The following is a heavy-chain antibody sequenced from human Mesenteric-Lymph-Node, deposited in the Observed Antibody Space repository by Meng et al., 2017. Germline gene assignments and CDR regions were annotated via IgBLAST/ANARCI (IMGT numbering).Heavy chain of an antibody. D-gene: IGHD2-15*01. CDR2: INNNTSNT. J-gene: IGHJ4*02. CDR3: GVDVYCIGVSCYDY. V-gene: IGHV7-4-1*01. CDR1: SSTISSIA. Sequence: QWAQAVRWFKNPGTPLTSSRNAGSSTISSIARRWGRQPPGQGLEWMGGINNNTSNTTYPPRYTGRLVFVLDSTVNMAFLLICRLEAEEAADYCCGVDVYCIGVSCYDYWGQGTLVTVSS.